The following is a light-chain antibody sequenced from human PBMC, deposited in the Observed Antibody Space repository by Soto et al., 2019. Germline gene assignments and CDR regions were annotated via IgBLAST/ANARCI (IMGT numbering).Light chain of an antibody. V-gene: IGLV2-14*01. CDR2: DVS. CDR3: SSYTSSITLYV. J-gene: IGLJ1*01. CDR1: SSDVGGYNY. Sequence: QSALTQPASVSGSPGQSITISCTGTSSDVGGYNYFSCYQQHPCKAPKLMIYDVSNRPSVVSNRFSGSKSGNTASLTISGLQSEDEADYYCSSYTSSITLYVLGTGTKLTVL.